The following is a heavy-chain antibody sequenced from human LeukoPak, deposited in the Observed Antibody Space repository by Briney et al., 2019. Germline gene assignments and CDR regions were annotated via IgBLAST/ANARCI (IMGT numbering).Heavy chain of an antibody. V-gene: IGHV3-7*01. J-gene: IGHJ4*02. CDR2: IKLDGTQK. CDR3: TRDFWTDY. CDR1: GFTFNNYW. Sequence: GGSLRLSCEASGFTFNNYWMSWIRQAPGRGLEWVANIKLDGTQKNYIQSVRGRFTISRDNARNFLYLQLSSLRAEDTAVYYCTRDFWTDYWGQGTLVTVSS. D-gene: IGHD3/OR15-3a*01.